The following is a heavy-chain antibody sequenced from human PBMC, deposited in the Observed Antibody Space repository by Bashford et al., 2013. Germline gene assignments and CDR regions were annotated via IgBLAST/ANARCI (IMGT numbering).Heavy chain of an antibody. V-gene: IGHV4-31*03. CDR2: IYYSGST. J-gene: IGHJ5*02. CDR3: ARESSSNWFDP. CDR1: GGSISSGGYY. D-gene: IGHD6-6*01. Sequence: TLSLTCTVSGGSISSGGYYWSWIRQHPGKGLEWIGYIYYSGSTYYNPSLKSRVTISVDTSKNQFSLKLSSVTAADTAVYYCARESSSNWFDPWGQGTLGHRLL.